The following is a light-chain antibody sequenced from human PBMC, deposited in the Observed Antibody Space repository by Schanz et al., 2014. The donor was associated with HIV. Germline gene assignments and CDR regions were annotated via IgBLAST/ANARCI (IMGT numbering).Light chain of an antibody. J-gene: IGKJ1*01. Sequence: EIVLTQSPGTLSLSPGERATLSCRASQSVSSDLAWYQQKPGQAPRLLIYDASNRATGIPARFSGSGSGSAFTLIISRLEPADIAVYYCQQYGGSPTFGQGTKVEIK. CDR3: QQYGGSPT. V-gene: IGKV3-20*01. CDR1: QSVSSD. CDR2: DAS.